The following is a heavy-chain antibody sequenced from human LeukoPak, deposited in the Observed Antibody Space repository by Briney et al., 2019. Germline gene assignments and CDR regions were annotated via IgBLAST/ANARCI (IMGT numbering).Heavy chain of an antibody. V-gene: IGHV3-23*01. CDR3: AKAYGSGSYYFQYYFDY. Sequence: GGSLRLSCAASGFTFSSYAMSWVRQAPGKGLEWVSAISCSGGSTYNADPVKGRFTISRDNSKNTLYLQMNSLRAEDTAVYYCAKAYGSGSYYFQYYFDYWGQGTLVTVSS. CDR1: GFTFSSYA. J-gene: IGHJ4*02. CDR2: ISCSGGST. D-gene: IGHD3-10*01.